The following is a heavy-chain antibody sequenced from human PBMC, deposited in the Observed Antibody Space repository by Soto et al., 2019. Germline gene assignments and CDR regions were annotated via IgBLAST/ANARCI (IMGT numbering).Heavy chain of an antibody. D-gene: IGHD4-17*01. J-gene: IGHJ6*02. CDR3: AKDLQSYGDYDYYCYGMDV. Sequence: PGGSLRLSCAASGFTLSTYGMHWVRQTPGKGLEWVAVISYDGTNKFYSDSVKGRFTISRDNFKNTLTLQMNSLRADDTAVYSCAKDLQSYGDYDYYCYGMDVWGLGTRVTVSS. CDR1: GFTLSTYG. V-gene: IGHV3-30*18. CDR2: ISYDGTNK.